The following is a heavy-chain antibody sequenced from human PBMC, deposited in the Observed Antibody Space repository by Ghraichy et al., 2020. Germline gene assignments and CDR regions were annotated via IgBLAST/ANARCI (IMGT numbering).Heavy chain of an antibody. CDR3: ARGLPRITIFKAGGMDV. J-gene: IGHJ6*02. CDR1: GGSFSGYY. D-gene: IGHD3-3*01. V-gene: IGHV4-34*01. CDR2: INHSGST. Sequence: SETLSLTCAVYGGSFSGYYWSWIRQPPGKGLEWIGEINHSGSTNYNPSLKSRVTISVDTSKNQFSLKLSSVTAADTAVYYCARGLPRITIFKAGGMDVWGQGTTVTVSS.